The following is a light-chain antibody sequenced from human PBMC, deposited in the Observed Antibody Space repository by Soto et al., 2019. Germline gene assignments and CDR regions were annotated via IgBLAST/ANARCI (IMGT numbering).Light chain of an antibody. V-gene: IGKV3-15*01. Sequence: EIVMKQSPATLSVSPGGRATLSCRASQSISGTLAWYQQKPGQAPRLLIYGAFTRATGFPARFSGSGSGTDFTLTITSLQSEDFAVYYCQQYDNWPWTFGQGTKVDIK. J-gene: IGKJ1*01. CDR2: GAF. CDR3: QQYDNWPWT. CDR1: QSISGT.